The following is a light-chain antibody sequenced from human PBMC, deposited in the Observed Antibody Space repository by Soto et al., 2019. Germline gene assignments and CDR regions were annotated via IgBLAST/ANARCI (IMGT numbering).Light chain of an antibody. CDR2: GAS. J-gene: IGKJ5*01. CDR1: QGISNF. V-gene: IGKV1-27*01. Sequence: DIQMTQSPSSLSASVGDRVTITCRASQGISNFLAWYQQKPGKVPKLLIYGASTLQSGVPSRFSGSGSGTDLTLTISSLQPEDVATYYCQNYNSAPITFGQGTRLEIK. CDR3: QNYNSAPIT.